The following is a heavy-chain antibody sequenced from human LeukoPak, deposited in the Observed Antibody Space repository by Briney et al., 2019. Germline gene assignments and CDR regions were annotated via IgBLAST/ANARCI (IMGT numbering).Heavy chain of an antibody. CDR1: GFTFTSSA. CDR3: AAVMYGDYGDTDFDY. D-gene: IGHD4-17*01. CDR2: IVVGSGNT. J-gene: IGHJ4*02. V-gene: IGHV1-58*01. Sequence: GASVKVSCKASGFTFTSSAVQRVRQARGQRLEWMGWIVVGSGNTNYAQKFQERVTITRDMSTSTAYMELSSLRSEDTAVYYCAAVMYGDYGDTDFDYWGQGALVTVSS.